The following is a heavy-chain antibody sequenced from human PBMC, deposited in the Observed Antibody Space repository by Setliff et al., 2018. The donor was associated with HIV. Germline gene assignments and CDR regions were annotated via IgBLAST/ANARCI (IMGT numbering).Heavy chain of an antibody. CDR3: ARPIEGYYDAFHI. V-gene: IGHV4-38-2*01. D-gene: IGHD2-8*01. J-gene: IGHJ3*02. CDR2: IFHSGDT. CDR1: GYSISSGYY. Sequence: SETLSLTCAVSGYSISSGYYWGWIRQPPGKGLEWIGSIFHSGDTYSSPSLKSRVTISVDTSKNQFSLKLTSVTAADTAVYYCARPIEGYYDAFHIWGQGTLVT.